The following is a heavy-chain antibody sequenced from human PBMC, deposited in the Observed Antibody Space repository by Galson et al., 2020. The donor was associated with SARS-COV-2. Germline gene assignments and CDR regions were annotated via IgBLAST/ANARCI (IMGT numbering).Heavy chain of an antibody. CDR1: GFTFSNYG. D-gene: IGHD1-26*01. CDR3: AKALGSPALGGFDI. V-gene: IGHV3-30*18. CDR2: IIYDGSNK. J-gene: IGHJ3*02. Sequence: GGSLRLSCAASGFTFSNYGMHWVRQASGKRLEWVAVIIYDGSNKNYADSVKGRFSISRDNSKNTLYLQMNSLRAEDTAVYYCAKALGSPALGGFDIWGQGTMVTVSS.